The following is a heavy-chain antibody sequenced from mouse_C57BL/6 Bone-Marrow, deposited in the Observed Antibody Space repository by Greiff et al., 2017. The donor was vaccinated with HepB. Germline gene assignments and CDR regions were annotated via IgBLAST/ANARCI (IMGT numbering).Heavy chain of an antibody. V-gene: IGHV5-9*01. CDR1: GFTFSSYT. J-gene: IGHJ2*01. Sequence: EVQGVESGGGLVKPGGSLKLSCAASGFTFSSYTMSWVRQTPEKRLEWVATISGGGGNTYYPDSVKGRFTISRDNAKNTLYLQMSSLRSEDTALYYCARLYSNYENYFDYWGQGTTLTVSS. D-gene: IGHD2-5*01. CDR2: ISGGGGNT. CDR3: ARLYSNYENYFDY.